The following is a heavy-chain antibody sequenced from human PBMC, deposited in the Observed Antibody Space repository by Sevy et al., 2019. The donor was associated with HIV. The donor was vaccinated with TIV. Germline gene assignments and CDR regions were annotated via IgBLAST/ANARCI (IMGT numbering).Heavy chain of an antibody. CDR3: ARSPPIVVVPGAPSWFDP. J-gene: IGHJ5*02. CDR1: GGSFSGYY. V-gene: IGHV4-34*01. Sequence: SETLSLTCAVHGGSFSGYYWNWIRQPPGKGLEWIGEINHSGGTNYNPSLKSRVTISVDTSKNQFSLKLSSVTAADTAVYYSARSPPIVVVPGAPSWFDPWGQGTLVTVSS. CDR2: INHSGGT. D-gene: IGHD2-2*01.